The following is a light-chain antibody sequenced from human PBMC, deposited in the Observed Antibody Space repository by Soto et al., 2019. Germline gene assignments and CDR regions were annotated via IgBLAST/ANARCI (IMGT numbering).Light chain of an antibody. V-gene: IGLV1-40*01. CDR2: ENT. J-gene: IGLJ2*01. CDR1: RSNFGAGYA. Sequence: QSVLTQPPSVSGAPGQRVTISCAGSRSNFGAGYAAHWYQQLPGTAPKLLIYENTNRPSGVPDRFSGSKSGTSASLAIIGLQAEDEADYYCQSYDGSLSAPVFGGGTNLTVL. CDR3: QSYDGSLSAPV.